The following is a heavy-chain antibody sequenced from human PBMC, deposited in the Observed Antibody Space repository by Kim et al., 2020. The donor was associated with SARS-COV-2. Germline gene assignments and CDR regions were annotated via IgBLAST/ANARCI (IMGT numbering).Heavy chain of an antibody. CDR3: ASSHYYGSGSYYPNLSY. Sequence: LKSRVTISVDTSKNQFSLKLSSVTAADTAVYYCASSHYYGSGSYYPNLSYWGQGALVTVSS. D-gene: IGHD3-10*01. J-gene: IGHJ4*02. V-gene: IGHV4-31*02.